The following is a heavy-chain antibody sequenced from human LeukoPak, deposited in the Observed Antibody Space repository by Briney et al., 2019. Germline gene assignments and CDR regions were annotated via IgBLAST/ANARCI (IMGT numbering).Heavy chain of an antibody. CDR1: GSTFSSYE. D-gene: IGHD2-15*01. Sequence: GGSLRLSCAASGSTFSSYEMNWVRQAPGKGLEWVSYISSSGSTIHYADSVKGRFTISGDNAKNSLYLQMNSLRAEDTAVYYCATLGYCSGGSCYYYGMDVWGKGTTVTVSS. CDR2: ISSSGSTI. CDR3: ATLGYCSGGSCYYYGMDV. J-gene: IGHJ6*04. V-gene: IGHV3-48*03.